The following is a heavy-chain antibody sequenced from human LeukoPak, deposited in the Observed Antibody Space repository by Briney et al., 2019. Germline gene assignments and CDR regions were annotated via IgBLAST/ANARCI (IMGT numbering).Heavy chain of an antibody. CDR3: ARQEVVEVTFDI. CDR2: IYSGGST. J-gene: IGHJ3*02. Sequence: GGSLRLSCAAPGFTLSSNYMTTVRQAPGKGLEWASIIYSGGSTYYADSVKGRFTISRDNSKNTLYLQMNSLRAEDTTVYYCARQEVVEVTFDIWGQGTMVTVSS. V-gene: IGHV3-53*01. CDR1: GFTLSSNY. D-gene: IGHD2-15*01.